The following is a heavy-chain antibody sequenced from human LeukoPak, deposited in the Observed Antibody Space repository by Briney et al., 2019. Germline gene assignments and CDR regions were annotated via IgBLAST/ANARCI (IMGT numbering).Heavy chain of an antibody. D-gene: IGHD3-16*01. J-gene: IGHJ4*02. CDR1: GFIFSHSA. V-gene: IGHV3-23*01. CDR2: ISESGGAT. Sequence: GGSLRLSCAASGFIFSHSAMTWVRQTPGKGLEWVSGISESGGATYYAGSAKGRFTISRDNSKNTLYLQMNSLRGDDTAVYYCATVGVGWVAFEYWGQGAVVTVSS. CDR3: ATVGVGWVAFEY.